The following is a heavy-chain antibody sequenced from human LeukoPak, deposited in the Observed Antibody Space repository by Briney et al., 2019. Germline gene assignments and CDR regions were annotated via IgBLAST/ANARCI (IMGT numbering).Heavy chain of an antibody. D-gene: IGHD1-1*01. Sequence: GASVKVSCETSGYDFTSFYMHWVRQAPGQGLEWMGYVNPRSGDTNYAQKFQGRVRMTTDTSIGTASMELSWLRSDDTAVYYCARDGKSNWYWGQGTLVTVSS. CDR3: ARDGKSNWY. J-gene: IGHJ4*02. CDR1: GYDFTSFY. V-gene: IGHV1-2*02. CDR2: VNPRSGDT.